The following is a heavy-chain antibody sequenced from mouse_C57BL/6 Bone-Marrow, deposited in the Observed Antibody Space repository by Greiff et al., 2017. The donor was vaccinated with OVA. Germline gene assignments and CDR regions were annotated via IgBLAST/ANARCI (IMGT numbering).Heavy chain of an antibody. V-gene: IGHV14-2*01. CDR2: IDPADGET. Sequence: EVQRVQPGAELVKPGASVKLSCTASGFNFKGYYMHWVKQRPEQGLEWIGRIDPADGETKYDPKFTGKATITADTSSNTAYMQLSSLTSEDTAVYYCAGFAYYSGTGHYAMDYWGQGTSVTVSS. CDR3: AGFAYYSGTGHYAMDY. D-gene: IGHD1-1*01. J-gene: IGHJ4*01. CDR1: GFNFKGYY.